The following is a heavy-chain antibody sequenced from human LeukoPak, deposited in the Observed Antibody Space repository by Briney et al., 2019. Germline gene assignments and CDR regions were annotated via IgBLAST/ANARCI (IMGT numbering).Heavy chain of an antibody. CDR2: IYTSGST. CDR1: GGSISSYY. Sequence: PSETLSLTCTVSGGSISSYYWSWIRQPAGKGLEWIGRIYTSGSTNYNPSLKSRVTMSVDTSKNQFSLKLSSVTAADTAVYYCARSVGMVRGVIVTYYMDVWGKGTTVTVSS. J-gene: IGHJ6*03. D-gene: IGHD3-10*01. V-gene: IGHV4-4*07. CDR3: ARSVGMVRGVIVTYYMDV.